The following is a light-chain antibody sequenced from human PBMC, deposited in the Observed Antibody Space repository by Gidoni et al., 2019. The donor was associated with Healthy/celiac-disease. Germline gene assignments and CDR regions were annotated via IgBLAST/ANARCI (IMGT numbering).Light chain of an antibody. CDR3: QQYGSSQIT. J-gene: IGKJ3*01. Sequence: EIVLTQSPGTLSLSPGERATLSCRASQSVSSSYLAWYQQKPGQAPRLLIYGASSRATGIPDRFSGSWSGTDFTLTISRLEPEDFAVYYCQQYGSSQITFGPGTKVGIK. V-gene: IGKV3-20*01. CDR1: QSVSSSY. CDR2: GAS.